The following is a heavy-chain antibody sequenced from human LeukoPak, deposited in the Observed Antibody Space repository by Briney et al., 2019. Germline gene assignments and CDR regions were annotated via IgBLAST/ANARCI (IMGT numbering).Heavy chain of an antibody. CDR2: IYPSDSDT. V-gene: IGHV5-51*01. CDR3: ARYASYGTNWFDP. Sequence: GESLKISCKGSGYSFTSYWIGWVRQMPGKGLEWMGIIYPSDSDTRYSPSFQGHVTISVDKSISTAYLQWSSLKASDTAVYYCARYASYGTNWFDPWGQGTLVTVSS. CDR1: GYSFTSYW. J-gene: IGHJ5*02. D-gene: IGHD3-16*01.